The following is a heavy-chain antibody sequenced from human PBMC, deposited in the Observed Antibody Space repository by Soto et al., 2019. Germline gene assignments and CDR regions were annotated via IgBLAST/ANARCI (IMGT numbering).Heavy chain of an antibody. CDR2: IYSSGST. V-gene: IGHV4-4*07. CDR1: GGSISYYY. D-gene: IGHD3-10*01. Sequence: QVQLQESGPGLVKPSETLSLTCTVSGGSISYYYWKWIRQPAGKGLEWIGRIYSSGSTNYNPSLKSRVSMSIDKSKNQFSLKVRAVTAADTAVYYCARDYGSGSYYTFDYWGQGTQVTVSS. CDR3: ARDYGSGSYYTFDY. J-gene: IGHJ4*02.